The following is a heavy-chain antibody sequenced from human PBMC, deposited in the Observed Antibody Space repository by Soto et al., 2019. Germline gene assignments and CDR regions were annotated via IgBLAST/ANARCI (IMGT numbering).Heavy chain of an antibody. Sequence: PGESLKISCKGSGYSFTSYWIGWVRQMPGKGLEWMGIIYPGDSDTRYSPSFQGQVTISADKSISTAYLQWSSLKASDTAMYYCARHYHDYIWGSYRYIPVFDYWGQGTLVTVSS. CDR3: ARHYHDYIWGSYRYIPVFDY. J-gene: IGHJ4*02. CDR2: IYPGDSDT. V-gene: IGHV5-51*01. D-gene: IGHD3-16*02. CDR1: GYSFTSYW.